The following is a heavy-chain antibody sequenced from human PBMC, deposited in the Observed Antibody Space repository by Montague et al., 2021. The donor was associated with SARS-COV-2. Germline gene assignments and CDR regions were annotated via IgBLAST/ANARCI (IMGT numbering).Heavy chain of an antibody. CDR2: IYYAGNT. CDR1: DGSISSPNW. V-gene: IGHV4-4*02. J-gene: IGHJ6*02. Sequence: SETLSLTCAVSDGSISSPNWWNWVRQPPGKGLEWIGEIYYAGNTNYNPSLKSRVTNFIDKSKNHFSLQLSSVTAADTAVYYCARGGTYHYGMDVWGQGTTVAVSS. D-gene: IGHD3-16*01. CDR3: ARGGTYHYGMDV.